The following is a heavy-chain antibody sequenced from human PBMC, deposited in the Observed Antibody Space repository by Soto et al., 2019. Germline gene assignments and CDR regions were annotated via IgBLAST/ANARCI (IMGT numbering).Heavy chain of an antibody. CDR1: GFTFSSYA. Sequence: EVQLLESGGGLVQPGGSLRLSCAASGFTFSSYAVSWVRQAPGKGLEWVSAISGSGGSTYYADSVKGRFTISRDNSKNTLYLQMNSLRAEDTAVYYCASRTVAGTKGGAFDIWGQGTMVTVSS. D-gene: IGHD6-19*01. CDR2: ISGSGGST. CDR3: ASRTVAGTKGGAFDI. V-gene: IGHV3-23*01. J-gene: IGHJ3*02.